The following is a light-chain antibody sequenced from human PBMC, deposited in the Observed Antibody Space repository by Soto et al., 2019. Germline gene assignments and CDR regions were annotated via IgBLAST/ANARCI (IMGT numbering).Light chain of an antibody. V-gene: IGKV3-11*01. CDR1: QNVGSY. CDR3: QQLGNWPLS. CDR2: DAS. J-gene: IGKJ4*01. Sequence: EIVLTQSPATLSLSPGERATLSCRASQNVGSYLAWYQQKPGQAPRLLIYDASNRATGIPARFSGSGSGTDFPLPITGLEPEDFAVYYGQQLGNWPLSSGGGTKLEIK.